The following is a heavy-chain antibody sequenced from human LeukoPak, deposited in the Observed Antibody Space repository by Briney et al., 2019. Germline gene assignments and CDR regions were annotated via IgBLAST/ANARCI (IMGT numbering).Heavy chain of an antibody. J-gene: IGHJ5*02. CDR2: IYTSGST. CDR1: GGSISSYY. D-gene: IGHD6-13*01. CDR3: ARHRSWPRNNWFDP. Sequence: SSETLSLTCTVSGGSISSYYWSWIRQPAGKGLEWIGRIYTSGSTNYNPSLKSRVTISVDTSKNQFSLKLSSVTAADTAVYYCARHRSWPRNNWFDPWGQGTLVTVSS. V-gene: IGHV4-4*07.